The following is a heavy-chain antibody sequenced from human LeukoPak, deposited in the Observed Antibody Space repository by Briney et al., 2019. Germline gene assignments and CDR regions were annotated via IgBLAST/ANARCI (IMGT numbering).Heavy chain of an antibody. CDR3: GRDNGGGIISPDY. Sequence: PGGPLRLSCAASGFTFSSYSMNWVRQAPGKGLEWVATISSSGRQIFYADSLKGRFTISRDNADNSLYLQVNSLRVEDTAMYYLGRDNGGGIISPDYWGQGTLGTVSS. D-gene: IGHD3-3*02. CDR1: GFTFSSYS. CDR2: ISSSGRQI. V-gene: IGHV3-21*04. J-gene: IGHJ4*02.